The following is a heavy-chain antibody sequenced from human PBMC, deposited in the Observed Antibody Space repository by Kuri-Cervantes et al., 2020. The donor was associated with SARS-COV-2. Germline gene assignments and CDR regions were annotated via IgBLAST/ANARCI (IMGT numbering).Heavy chain of an antibody. J-gene: IGHJ4*02. CDR1: GFSFSSYG. CDR2: ISSSGSTI. V-gene: IGHV3-48*04. CDR3: ARYCSSTSCHRRPGVFDY. D-gene: IGHD2-2*01. Sequence: GGSLRLSCAASGFSFSSYGMSWVRQAPGKGLEWVSYISSSGSTIYYADSVKGRFTISRDNAKNSLYLQMNSLRAEDTAVYYCARYCSSTSCHRRPGVFDYWGQGTLVTVSS.